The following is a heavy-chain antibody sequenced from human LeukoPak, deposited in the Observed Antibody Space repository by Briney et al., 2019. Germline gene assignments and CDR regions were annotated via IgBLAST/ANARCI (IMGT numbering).Heavy chain of an antibody. Sequence: SQTLSLTRTVSGGSISSGSYYWSWLRQPAGKGLEWIGRIYTSGSTNYNPSLKSRVTISVDTSKNQFSLKLSSVTAADTAVYYCTRGGGYSYGLDYWGQGTLVTVSS. D-gene: IGHD5-18*01. CDR1: GGSISSGSYY. CDR2: IYTSGST. CDR3: TRGGGYSYGLDY. J-gene: IGHJ4*02. V-gene: IGHV4-61*02.